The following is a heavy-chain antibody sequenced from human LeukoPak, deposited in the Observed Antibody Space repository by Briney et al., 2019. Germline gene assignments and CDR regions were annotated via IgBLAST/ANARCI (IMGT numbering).Heavy chain of an antibody. Sequence: SSETLSLTCAVSGGSISSSNWWSWVRQPPGKGLEWIGEIYHSGSTNYNPSLKSRVTISVDKSKNQFSLKLSSVTAADTAVYYCARDLRMYSGSSRGAFDIWGQGTMVTVSS. J-gene: IGHJ3*02. CDR2: IYHSGST. CDR3: ARDLRMYSGSSRGAFDI. CDR1: GGSISSSNW. V-gene: IGHV4-4*02. D-gene: IGHD1-26*01.